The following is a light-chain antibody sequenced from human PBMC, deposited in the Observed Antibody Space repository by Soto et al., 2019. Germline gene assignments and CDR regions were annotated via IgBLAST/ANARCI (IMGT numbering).Light chain of an antibody. Sequence: QSALTQPASVSGSPGQSITISCTGTSSDVGGYNYVSWYQQYPGKAPKLMIYEVSNRPPGISNRFSGSKSGNTASLTISGLQGEDEADYYCSSYTSSSTWVFGGGTKLTVL. CDR1: SSDVGGYNY. J-gene: IGLJ3*02. V-gene: IGLV2-14*01. CDR2: EVS. CDR3: SSYTSSSTWV.